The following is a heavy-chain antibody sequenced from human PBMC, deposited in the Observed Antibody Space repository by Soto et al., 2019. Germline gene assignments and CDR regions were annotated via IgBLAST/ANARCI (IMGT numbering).Heavy chain of an antibody. J-gene: IGHJ6*02. D-gene: IGHD6-19*01. Sequence: EVQLLESGGGLIHPGGSLRLSCAASGFTFKNYPMSRVRQAPGKGLEWVSAISGSGETSSYADSVKGRCTISRDNSKSTLYLQLDSLRAEDTALYYCAKYRSVWSVPYYYGMDVWGQGTKVTVSS. CDR3: AKYRSVWSVPYYYGMDV. V-gene: IGHV3-23*01. CDR2: ISGSGETS. CDR1: GFTFKNYP.